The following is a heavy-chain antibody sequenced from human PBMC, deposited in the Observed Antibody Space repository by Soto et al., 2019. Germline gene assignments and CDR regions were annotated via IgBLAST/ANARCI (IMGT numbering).Heavy chain of an antibody. J-gene: IGHJ2*01. CDR1: GFTFSSYA. V-gene: IGHV3-30-3*01. Sequence: QVQLVESGGGVVQPGRSLRLSCAASGFTFSSYAMHWVRQAPGKGLQWVAVISYDGSNKYYADSVKGRFTISRDNSKNSRYLQMNSLRAEDTAVYYCARPLWRDDDNGGYFDLWGRGTLVTVSS. D-gene: IGHD1-1*01. CDR3: ARPLWRDDDNGGYFDL. CDR2: ISYDGSNK.